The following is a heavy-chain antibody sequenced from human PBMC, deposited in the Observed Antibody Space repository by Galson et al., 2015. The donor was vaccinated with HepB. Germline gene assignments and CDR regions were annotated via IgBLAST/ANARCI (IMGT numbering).Heavy chain of an antibody. V-gene: IGHV3-9*01. Sequence: SLRLSCAASGFTFDDYAMHWVRQAPGKGLEWVSGISWNSGSIGYADSVKGRFTISRDNAKNSLYLQMNSLRAEDTALYYCAKDSQMATYRVGMDVWGQGTTVTVSS. CDR3: AKDSQMATYRVGMDV. J-gene: IGHJ6*02. D-gene: IGHD5-24*01. CDR1: GFTFDDYA. CDR2: ISWNSGSI.